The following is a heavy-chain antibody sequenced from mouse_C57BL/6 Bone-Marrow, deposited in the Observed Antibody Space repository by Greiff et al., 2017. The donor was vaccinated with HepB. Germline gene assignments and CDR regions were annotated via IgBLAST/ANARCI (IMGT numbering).Heavy chain of an antibody. J-gene: IGHJ2*01. CDR3: ARRIFYDFSGY. Sequence: QVQLKQSGAELARPGASVKLSCKASGYTFTSYGISWVKQRTGQGLEWIGEIYPRSGNTYYNEKFKGKATLTADKSSSTAYMKLRSLTSEDSAVYFCARRIFYDFSGYWGQGTTLTVSS. CDR2: IYPRSGNT. CDR1: GYTFTSYG. V-gene: IGHV1-81*01. D-gene: IGHD2-4*01.